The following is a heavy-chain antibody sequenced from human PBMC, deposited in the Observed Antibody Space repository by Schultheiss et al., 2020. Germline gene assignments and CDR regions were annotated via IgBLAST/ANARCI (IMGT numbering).Heavy chain of an antibody. CDR3: ARLVRGLNAFDI. V-gene: IGHV4-59*08. Sequence: SETLSLTCTVSGGSISSYYWSWIRQPPGKGLEWIGYIYYSGSTKYNPSLKSRVSISLDPSKNQFSLNLSSVTAADTAVYYCARLVRGLNAFDIWGQGTMVTVSS. CDR1: GGSISSYY. CDR2: IYYSGST. J-gene: IGHJ3*02. D-gene: IGHD3-10*01.